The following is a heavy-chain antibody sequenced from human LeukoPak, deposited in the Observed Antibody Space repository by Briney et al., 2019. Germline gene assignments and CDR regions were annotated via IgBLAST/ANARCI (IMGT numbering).Heavy chain of an antibody. J-gene: IGHJ2*01. CDR3: AKDSSPYYYDSSGYYPYWYFDL. CDR2: ISGSGGST. V-gene: IGHV3-23*01. Sequence: GGSLRLSCAASGFTFSRCEMNWVRQAPGKGLEWVSAISGSGGSTYYADSVKGRFTISRDNSKNTLYLQMNSLRAEDTAVYYCAKDSSPYYYDSSGYYPYWYFDLWGRGTLVTVSS. CDR1: GFTFSRCE. D-gene: IGHD3-22*01.